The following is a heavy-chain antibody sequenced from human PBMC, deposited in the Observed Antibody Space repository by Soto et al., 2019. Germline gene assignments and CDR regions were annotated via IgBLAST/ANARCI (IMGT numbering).Heavy chain of an antibody. Sequence: PSETLSLTCTVSGGSISSSSYYWGWIRQPPGKGLEWIGSIYYSGSTYYNPSLKSRVTISVDTSKNQFSLKLSSATAADTAVYYCARHDFWSGYSFDYWGQGTLVTVS. CDR2: IYYSGST. V-gene: IGHV4-39*01. J-gene: IGHJ4*02. CDR1: GGSISSSSYY. CDR3: ARHDFWSGYSFDY. D-gene: IGHD3-3*01.